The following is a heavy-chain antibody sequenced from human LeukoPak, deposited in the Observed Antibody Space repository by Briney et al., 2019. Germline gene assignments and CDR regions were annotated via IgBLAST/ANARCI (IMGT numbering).Heavy chain of an antibody. CDR3: AKERAGYTNPYYFGY. V-gene: IGHV3-23*01. CDR1: GFTFSTYA. Sequence: GGSLRLSCAASGFTFSTYAMSWVRQPPGKVLEWGSTISGSGANTYYADSVRGRFTIPRGNSKNTLYLRMNSHRAEDPSLHYFAKERAGYTNPYYFGYWGKGTLLTVSS. J-gene: IGHJ4*02. D-gene: IGHD3-16*02. CDR2: ISGSGANT.